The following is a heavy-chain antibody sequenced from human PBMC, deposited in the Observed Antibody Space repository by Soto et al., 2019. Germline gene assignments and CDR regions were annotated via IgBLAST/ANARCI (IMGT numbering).Heavy chain of an antibody. CDR1: GFTFSSYA. D-gene: IGHD6-13*01. J-gene: IGHJ6*02. V-gene: IGHV3-30-3*01. CDR3: ARAAAEGPPGRYGMDV. Sequence: GGSLRLSCAASGFTFSSYAMHWVRQAPGKGLEWVAVISYDGSNKYYADSVKGRFTISRDNSKNTLYLQMNSLRAEDTAVYYCARAAAEGPPGRYGMDVWGQGTTVTVSS. CDR2: ISYDGSNK.